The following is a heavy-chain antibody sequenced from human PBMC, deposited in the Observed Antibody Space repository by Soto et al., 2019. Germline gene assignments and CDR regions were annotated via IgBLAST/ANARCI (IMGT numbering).Heavy chain of an antibody. CDR1: GGSISSRGYY. D-gene: IGHD2-15*01. J-gene: IGHJ4*02. V-gene: IGHV4-31*03. CDR2: IYYSGST. Sequence: QVQLQESGPGLVKPSQTLSLTCTVSGGSISSRGYYWSWIRQHPGKGLEWIGYIYYSGSTYYNPSLKSRVTISVDTSKNQFSLKLSSVTAADTAVYYCARTSCSGGSCYKIDYWGQGTLVTVSS. CDR3: ARTSCSGGSCYKIDY.